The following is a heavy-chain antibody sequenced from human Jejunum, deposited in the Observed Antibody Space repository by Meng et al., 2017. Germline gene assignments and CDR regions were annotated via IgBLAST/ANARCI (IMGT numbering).Heavy chain of an antibody. V-gene: IGHV4-31*03. J-gene: IGHJ4*02. D-gene: IGHD6-13*01. CDR3: ARLANSSPDY. CDR2: MYFSGST. CDR1: GGSISSGGYY. Sequence: QVQLQESGPGLVKPSQTLSLPCTVPGGSISSGGYYWTWIRQHPGKGLEWIGYMYFSGSTYYNPSLRSRVTISVDTSKNQFSLELTSMTATDTSVYYCARLANSSPDYWGRGTLVTVSS.